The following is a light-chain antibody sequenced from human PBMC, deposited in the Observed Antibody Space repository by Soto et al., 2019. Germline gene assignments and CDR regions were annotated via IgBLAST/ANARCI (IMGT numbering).Light chain of an antibody. CDR1: SGHSSYA. Sequence: QPVLTQLPSASASLGASVKLTCTLSSGHSSYAIAWHQQQPQKGPRYLMKVNSDGSHNKGDGIPDRFSGSSSGAERYLTISSLQSGDEADYYCQTWGTGNWVFGGGTKVTVL. V-gene: IGLV4-69*01. CDR2: VNSDGSH. CDR3: QTWGTGNWV. J-gene: IGLJ3*02.